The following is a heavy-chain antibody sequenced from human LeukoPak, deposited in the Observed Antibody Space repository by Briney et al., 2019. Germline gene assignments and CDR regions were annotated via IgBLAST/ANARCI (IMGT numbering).Heavy chain of an antibody. V-gene: IGHV4-4*02. D-gene: IGHD3-10*01. CDR1: GGSIGSTTW. CDR2: IYHTRST. Sequence: SETLSLTSAVSGGSIGSTTWWCWVRQPPGKGLEWIGEIYHTRSTNYNPSLKNRVTMSVDKSKNQFSLKLTSVTAADSAVYYCAIDPWTSGSYRGRWFDPWGQGTLVSVSS. CDR3: AIDPWTSGSYRGRWFDP. J-gene: IGHJ5*02.